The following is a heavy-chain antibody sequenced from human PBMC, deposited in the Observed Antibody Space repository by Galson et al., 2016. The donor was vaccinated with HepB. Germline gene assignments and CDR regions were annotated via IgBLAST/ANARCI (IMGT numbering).Heavy chain of an antibody. CDR1: GDSVSSINAA. CDR3: ARDRASWDAQNTGNYDY. Sequence: CAISGDSVSSINAAWNWIRQSPSRGLEWLRRTYYRSKWYYDYAVSVKSRMTINPDTSKNQLSLHLKSVTPEDTAVYYCARDRASWDAQNTGNYDYWGQGTLVTVSS. CDR2: TYYRSKWYY. D-gene: IGHD2/OR15-2a*01. V-gene: IGHV6-1*01. J-gene: IGHJ4*02.